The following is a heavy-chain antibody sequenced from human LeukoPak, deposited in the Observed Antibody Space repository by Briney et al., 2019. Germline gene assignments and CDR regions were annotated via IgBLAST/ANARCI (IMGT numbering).Heavy chain of an antibody. CDR3: AKGYSSSWYGPRGGWFDP. D-gene: IGHD6-13*01. J-gene: IGHJ5*02. V-gene: IGHV3-9*01. CDR2: ISWNSGSI. CDR1: GFTFSSYA. Sequence: GGSLRLSCAASGFTFSSYAMHWVRQAPGKGLEWVSGISWNSGSIGYADSVKGRFTISRDNAKNSLYLQMNSLRAEDTALYYCAKGYSSSWYGPRGGWFDPWGQGTLVTVSS.